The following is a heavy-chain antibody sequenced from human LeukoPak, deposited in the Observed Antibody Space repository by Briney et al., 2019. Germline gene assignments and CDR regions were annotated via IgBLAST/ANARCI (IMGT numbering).Heavy chain of an antibody. D-gene: IGHD2-2*01. CDR2: IYSSGST. Sequence: SETLSLTCTVSGGSISSYYWSWIRQPPGKGVEWIGHIYSSGSTNYNPSLKNRVTISVDTSKKQSSLKLSSVTAADTASYDCVRAFRRWEDCSINTCSDAFDIWGQGTMVTVSS. CDR3: VRAFRRWEDCSINTCSDAFDI. V-gene: IGHV4-59*01. CDR1: GGSISSYY. J-gene: IGHJ3*02.